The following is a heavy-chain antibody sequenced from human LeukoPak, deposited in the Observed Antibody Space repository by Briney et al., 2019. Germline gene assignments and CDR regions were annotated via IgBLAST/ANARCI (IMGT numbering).Heavy chain of an antibody. D-gene: IGHD1-26*01. Sequence: SETLSLTCTVSGGSISSYYWSWIRQPAGKGLEWIGRIYTSGSTNYSPSLKSRLTISVDTSKNQFSLKLSSVTAADTAVYYCARAEWELDDAFDIWGQGTMVTVSS. CDR1: GGSISSYY. J-gene: IGHJ3*02. CDR2: IYTSGST. V-gene: IGHV4-4*07. CDR3: ARAEWELDDAFDI.